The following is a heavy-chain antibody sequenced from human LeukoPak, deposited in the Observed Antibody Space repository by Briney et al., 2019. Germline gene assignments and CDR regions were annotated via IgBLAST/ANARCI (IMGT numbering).Heavy chain of an antibody. V-gene: IGHV3-53*01. CDR1: GFTFSSYW. CDR2: IYSGGST. Sequence: GGSLRLSCAASGFTFSSYWMSWVRQAPGKGLEWVSVIYSGGSTYYADSVKGRFTISRDNSKNTLYLQMNSLRAEDTAVYYCARAGAMVRGVIFLYFDYWGQGTLVTVSS. CDR3: ARAGAMVRGVIFLYFDY. D-gene: IGHD3-10*01. J-gene: IGHJ4*02.